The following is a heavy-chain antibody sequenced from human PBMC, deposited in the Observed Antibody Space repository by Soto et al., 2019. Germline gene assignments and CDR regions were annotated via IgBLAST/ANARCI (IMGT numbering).Heavy chain of an antibody. CDR1: GFSFSTDGMG. CDR3: AHVYWAASGTRYYFDY. J-gene: IGHJ4*02. CDR2: IYWDDDK. Sequence: QITLKESGPTLVKPTQTLTLTCTFSGFSFSTDGMGVGWIRQPPGKALEWLALIYWDDDKRFSPSQKGRLTITKDGSRNQVVLTLTNVDPADTATYYCAHVYWAASGTRYYFDYWGQGTLVTVSS. V-gene: IGHV2-5*02. D-gene: IGHD1-7*01.